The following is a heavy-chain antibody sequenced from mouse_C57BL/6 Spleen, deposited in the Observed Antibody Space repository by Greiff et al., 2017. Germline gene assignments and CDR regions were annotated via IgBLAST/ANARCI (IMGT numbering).Heavy chain of an antibody. CDR2: IYPGDGDT. CDR1: GYAFSSSW. J-gene: IGHJ3*01. D-gene: IGHD3-2*02. CDR3: ARQQLRDEGLAY. Sequence: QVQLQQSGPELVKPGASVKISCKASGYAFSSSWMNWVKQRPGKGLEWIGRIYPGDGDTNYNGKFKGKATLTADKSSSPAYMQLSSLTSEDSAVYFCARQQLRDEGLAYWGQGTLVTVSA. V-gene: IGHV1-82*01.